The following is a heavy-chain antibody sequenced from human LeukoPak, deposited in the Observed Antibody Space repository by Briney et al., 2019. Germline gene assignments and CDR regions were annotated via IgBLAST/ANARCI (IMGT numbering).Heavy chain of an antibody. CDR3: TTEGTHCSSTSCYGY. CDR1: GGSFSDYY. V-gene: IGHV4-34*01. Sequence: SETLSLTCAVYGGSFSDYYWSWIRQPPGKGLEWIGEISHSGSTNYNSSLKSRVTMSVDTSKNQFSLNLSSVTAEDTAVYYCTTEGTHCSSTSCYGYWGQGTLVTVSS. D-gene: IGHD2-2*01. CDR2: ISHSGST. J-gene: IGHJ4*02.